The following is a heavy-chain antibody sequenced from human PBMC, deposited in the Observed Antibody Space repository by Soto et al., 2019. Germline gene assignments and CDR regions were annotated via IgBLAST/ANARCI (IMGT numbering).Heavy chain of an antibody. CDR3: VRWGTTGGLDV. V-gene: IGHV3-33*05. CDR2: TSYDGSNN. CDR1: GFTCRSYV. Sequence: QVQLVESGGGVVQPGTSLRLSCVVSGFTCRSYVIHWVRQSPGKGLEWVALTSYDGSNNFYGDSVKGRFTVSRDNYRNTVELKMDSMRLEDTALYYCVRWGTTGGLDVWGQGTLVSVSS. J-gene: IGHJ4*02. D-gene: IGHD3-16*01.